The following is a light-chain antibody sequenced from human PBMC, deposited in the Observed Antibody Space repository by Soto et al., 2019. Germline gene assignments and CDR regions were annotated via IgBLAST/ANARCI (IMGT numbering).Light chain of an antibody. V-gene: IGLV2-14*02. CDR3: SSYTSSSSLYV. J-gene: IGLJ1*01. Sequence: QSALTQPASVSGSPGQSITISCTGTSSDVGSYNLVSWYQQHPGKAPKLMIYEGSDRPSGVSARFSGSKSGNTASLTISGLQAEDDADYYCSSYTSSSSLYVFGTGTKLTVL. CDR1: SSDVGSYNL. CDR2: EGS.